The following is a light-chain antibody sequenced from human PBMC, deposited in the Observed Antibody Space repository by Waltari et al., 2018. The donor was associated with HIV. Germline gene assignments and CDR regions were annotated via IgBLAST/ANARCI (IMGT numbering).Light chain of an antibody. J-gene: IGLJ3*02. Sequence: SYELTQPLSLSVALGQTATFTCGGDKIGSKSLRWYQQRPGQAPVLVIYKDRSRPSGIPERFSAANSGNTATLIISGVQVGDEAVFYCQVWDGSTGVFGGGTKLTVL. CDR3: QVWDGSTGV. CDR1: KIGSKS. V-gene: IGLV3-9*01. CDR2: KDR.